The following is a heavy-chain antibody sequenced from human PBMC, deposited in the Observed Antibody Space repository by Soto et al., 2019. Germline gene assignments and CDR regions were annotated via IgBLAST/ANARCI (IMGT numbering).Heavy chain of an antibody. D-gene: IGHD6-6*01. V-gene: IGHV1-18*04. CDR1: GYTFTSNG. CDR3: ASTRVLYYYYGMDV. Sequence: ASVKVSCKASGYTFTSNGISWVRQAPGQGLEWMGWISAYNGNTNYAQKLQGRVTMTTDTSTSTAYMELRSLRSDDTAVYYCASTRVLYYYYGMDVWGQGTTVTVSS. CDR2: ISAYNGNT. J-gene: IGHJ6*02.